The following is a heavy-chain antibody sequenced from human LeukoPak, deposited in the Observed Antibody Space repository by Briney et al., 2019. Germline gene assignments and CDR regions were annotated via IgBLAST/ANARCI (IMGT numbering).Heavy chain of an antibody. D-gene: IGHD3-22*01. CDR2: ISGSGGST. Sequence: GGSLRLSCAASGFTFSSYAMSWVRQAPGKGLEWVSTISGSGGSTYYADSVKGRFTISRDNSKNTLYLQMSSLRAENTAVYYCAKGFYDTSGYYNYFDYWGQRTLVTVSS. CDR3: AKGFYDTSGYYNYFDY. CDR1: GFTFSSYA. V-gene: IGHV3-23*01. J-gene: IGHJ4*02.